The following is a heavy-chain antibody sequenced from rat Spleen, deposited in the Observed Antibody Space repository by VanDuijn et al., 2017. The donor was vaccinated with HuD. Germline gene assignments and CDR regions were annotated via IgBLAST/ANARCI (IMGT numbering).Heavy chain of an antibody. CDR3: TRAGYLRDWYFDF. D-gene: IGHD2-2*01. CDR2: ISYDGSST. J-gene: IGHJ1*01. CDR1: GFTFSDFF. Sequence: EVQLVESAGGLVQPGRSLKLSCAASGFTFSDFFMAWVRQAPTRGLEWVATISYDGSSTYYRDSVKGRFTISRDNAKNTLFLQMDSLRSEDTATYYCTRAGYLRDWYFDFWGPGTMVTVSS. V-gene: IGHV5-29*01.